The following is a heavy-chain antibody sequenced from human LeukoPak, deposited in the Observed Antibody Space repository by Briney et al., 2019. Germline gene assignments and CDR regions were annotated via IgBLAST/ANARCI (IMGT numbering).Heavy chain of an antibody. CDR2: IYTNGRDT. D-gene: IGHD3/OR15-3a*01. CDR3: AHLVWEYVGGLDV. J-gene: IGHJ6*02. Sequence: GGSLRLSCAASGFIFRSYGVNWVRQAPGKGLEWVSGIYTNGRDTRYAESVKGRFTISRDNSKNTLYLQMHSLRVEDTAVYYCAHLVWEYVGGLDVWGQGTTVTVSS. V-gene: IGHV3-23*05. CDR1: GFIFRSYG.